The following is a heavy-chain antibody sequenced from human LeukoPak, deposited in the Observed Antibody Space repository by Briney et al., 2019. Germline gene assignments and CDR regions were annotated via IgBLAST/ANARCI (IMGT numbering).Heavy chain of an antibody. CDR1: GYSFTSYW. D-gene: IGHD4-17*01. Sequence: GESLKISCKGSGYSFTSYWIGWVRQIPGKGLEWIGIIYPGDSDTRYSPSFQGHVTISADKCTRPAYMQWSSLKASDDAVYYCARFRMTTVTFFDYWGQGTLVTVPS. CDR3: ARFRMTTVTFFDY. CDR2: IYPGDSDT. V-gene: IGHV5-51*01. J-gene: IGHJ4*02.